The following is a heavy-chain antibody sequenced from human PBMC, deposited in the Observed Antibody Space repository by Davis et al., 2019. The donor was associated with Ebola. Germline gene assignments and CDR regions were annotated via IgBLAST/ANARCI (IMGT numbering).Heavy chain of an antibody. V-gene: IGHV4-59*01. CDR3: ARGARAADGMDV. Sequence: MPSETLSLTCAVYGGSFSGYYWSWIRQPPGKGLEWIGYIYYSGSTNYNPSLKSRVTISVDTSKNQFSLKLSSVTAADTAVYYCARGARAADGMDVWGQGTTVTVSS. J-gene: IGHJ6*02. CDR1: GGSFSGYY. CDR2: IYYSGST. D-gene: IGHD4/OR15-4a*01.